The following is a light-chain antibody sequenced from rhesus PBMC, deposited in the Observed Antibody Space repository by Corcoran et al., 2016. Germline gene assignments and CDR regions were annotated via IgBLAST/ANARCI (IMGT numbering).Light chain of an antibody. Sequence: DIQMTQSPSSLSPSVGDRVTITCRASENVNNYLNWYQQKPGKAPKLLIYKASTLQSAGPSRFSGSGAVAEYTCTSSRLQPEDVATYYCQPGYGTPPYSFGQGTKVEIK. CDR1: ENVNNY. J-gene: IGKJ2*01. CDR2: KAS. V-gene: IGKV1-74*01. CDR3: QPGYGTPPYS.